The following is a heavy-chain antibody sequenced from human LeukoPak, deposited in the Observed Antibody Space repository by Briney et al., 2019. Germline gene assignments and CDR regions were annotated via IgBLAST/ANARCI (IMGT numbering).Heavy chain of an antibody. CDR2: ISSSETT. CDR3: ASSPQVYSSSYNWFDP. D-gene: IGHD6-6*01. CDR1: GASVTSYY. V-gene: IGHV4-59*02. J-gene: IGHJ5*02. Sequence: SETLSLTCSVSGASVTSYYWNWVRLTPGKGLEWIGYISSSETTDYGPSFKSRVTMSLDTSKNQFSLKLSSVTAADTGVYYCASSPQVYSSSYNWFDPWGQGTLVTVSS.